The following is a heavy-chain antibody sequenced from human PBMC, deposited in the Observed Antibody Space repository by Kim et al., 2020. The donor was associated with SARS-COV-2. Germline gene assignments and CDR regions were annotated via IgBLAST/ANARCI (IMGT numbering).Heavy chain of an antibody. D-gene: IGHD3-22*01. CDR3: AKVEGYYYDSSGYFRYYYYSMDV. Sequence: GGSLRLSCAASGFTFSSYAMSWVRQAPGKGLEWVSAISGSGGSTYYADSVKGRFTISRDNSKNTLYLQMNSLRAEDTAVYYCAKVEGYYYDSSGYFRYYYYSMDVWGQGTTVTVSS. V-gene: IGHV3-23*01. J-gene: IGHJ6*02. CDR2: ISGSGGST. CDR1: GFTFSSYA.